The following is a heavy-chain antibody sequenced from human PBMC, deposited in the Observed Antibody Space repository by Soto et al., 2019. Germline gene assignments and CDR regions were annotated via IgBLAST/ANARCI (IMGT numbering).Heavy chain of an antibody. CDR1: GGSFSGDY. V-gene: IGHV4-59*01. J-gene: IGHJ4*02. D-gene: IGHD3-9*01. CDR2: IYYSGST. CDR3: ARENYDILTGYYYYFDY. Sequence: SETLSLTCAVYGGSFSGDYWSWVRQPPGKGLEWIGYIYYSGSTNYNPSLKSRVTISVDTSKNQFSLKLSSVTAADTAVYYCARENYDILTGYYYYFDYWGQGTLVTVSS.